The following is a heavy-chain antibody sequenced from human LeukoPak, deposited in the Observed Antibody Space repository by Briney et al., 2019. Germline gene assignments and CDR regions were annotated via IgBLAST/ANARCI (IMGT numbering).Heavy chain of an antibody. D-gene: IGHD3-10*01. J-gene: IGHJ4*02. CDR3: ARVGSGSSYRPFDY. V-gene: IGHV4-39*02. Sequence: GSLRLSCAASGFTVSSNYMSWVRQPPGKGLEWVGSVYYSGSPYSNPSLKSRVTISLDTSKKHLSLKLKSVTAEDTAVYYCARVGSGSSYRPFDYWGQGTLVTVSS. CDR2: VYYSGSP. CDR1: GFTVSSNY.